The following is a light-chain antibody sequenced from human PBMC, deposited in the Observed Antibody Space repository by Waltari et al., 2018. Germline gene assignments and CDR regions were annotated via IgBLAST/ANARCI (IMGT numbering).Light chain of an antibody. V-gene: IGLV1-40*01. Sequence: QSVLTQPPSVSGTPGQRVTISCSGSTSNIGAGHDVHWYQHLPGTAPKLHIFGNNDRPAGCPVRFSGSKSGTSASLAITGLQADDEADYFCQSFDNMLSGGVVFGGGTKLAVL. CDR1: TSNIGAGHD. CDR3: QSFDNMLSGGVV. CDR2: GNN. J-gene: IGLJ2*01.